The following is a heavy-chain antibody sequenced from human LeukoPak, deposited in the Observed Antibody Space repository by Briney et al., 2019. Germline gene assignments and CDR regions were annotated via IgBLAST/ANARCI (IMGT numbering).Heavy chain of an antibody. Sequence: GRSLRLSCAASGFTFSSYGMHWVRQAPGKGLEWVAVIWYDGSNKYYADSVKGRFTISRDNSKNTLYLQMNSLRAEDTAVYYCAKCPPGGVATFDYWGQGILVTVSS. V-gene: IGHV3-33*06. CDR1: GFTFSSYG. J-gene: IGHJ4*02. D-gene: IGHD3-16*01. CDR2: IWYDGSNK. CDR3: AKCPPGGVATFDY.